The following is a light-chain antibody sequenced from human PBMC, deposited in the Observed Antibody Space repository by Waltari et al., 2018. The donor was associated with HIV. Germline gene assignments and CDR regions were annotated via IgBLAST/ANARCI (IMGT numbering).Light chain of an antibody. CDR3: QQSYSVPLT. J-gene: IGKJ3*01. V-gene: IGKV3-11*01. Sequence: EIVLTQSPATLSLSPGERATLSCWASQHIGTFLAWYQLKPGQAPRLLISDASNRATGIPARFSGSGSGTDFTLTISSLQPEDFATYYCQQSYSVPLTFGAGTKLDV. CDR2: DAS. CDR1: QHIGTF.